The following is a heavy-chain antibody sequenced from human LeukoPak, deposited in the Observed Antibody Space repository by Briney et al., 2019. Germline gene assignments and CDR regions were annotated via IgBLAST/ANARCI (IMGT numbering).Heavy chain of an antibody. D-gene: IGHD3-10*01. Sequence: GGSLRLSCAASGFTFDDYAMHWVRQAPGKGLEWVSGISWNSGSIGYADSVKGRFTISRDNAKNSLYLQMNSLRAEDTALYYCAKGGSGTYVAYWGQGTLVTVSS. CDR1: GFTFDDYA. V-gene: IGHV3-9*01. J-gene: IGHJ4*02. CDR2: ISWNSGSI. CDR3: AKGGSGTYVAY.